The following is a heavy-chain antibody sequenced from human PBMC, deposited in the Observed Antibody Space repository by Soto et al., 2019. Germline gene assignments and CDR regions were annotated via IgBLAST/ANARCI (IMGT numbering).Heavy chain of an antibody. CDR2: ISGSCGST. V-gene: IGHV3-23*01. J-gene: IGHJ4*02. CDR1: GFTFSSYA. Sequence: EVQLLESGGGLVQPGGSLRLSCAASGFTFSSYAMSWVRQAPGKGLEWVSAISGSCGSTYYADSVKGRFTISRDNSKNTLYLQMNSLRAEDTAVYYCASSGVTYYYDSSGYRPGYWGQGTLVTVSS. CDR3: ASSGVTYYYDSSGYRPGY. D-gene: IGHD3-22*01.